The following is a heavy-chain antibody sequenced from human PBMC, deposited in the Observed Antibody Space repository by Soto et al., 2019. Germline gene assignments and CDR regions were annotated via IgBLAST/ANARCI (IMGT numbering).Heavy chain of an antibody. J-gene: IGHJ4*02. V-gene: IGHV3-30*18. Sequence: PGGSLSLSCTASGFPFSSYGIHWVRQAPGKGLEWVASVSYDGSNKHYADSVKGRFTISRDNSRNTLDLQMNSLRAEDTAVYYCAKDTYYYDRSGYYTYDHWGQGTQVTVSS. CDR1: GFPFSSYG. CDR2: VSYDGSNK. D-gene: IGHD3-22*01. CDR3: AKDTYYYDRSGYYTYDH.